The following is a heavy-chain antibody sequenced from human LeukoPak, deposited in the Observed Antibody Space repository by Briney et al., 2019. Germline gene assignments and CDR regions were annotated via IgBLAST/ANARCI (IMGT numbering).Heavy chain of an antibody. CDR2: ISSSGSTI. D-gene: IGHD3-9*01. J-gene: IGHJ4*02. CDR3: ASSGDYDILTGYARLDY. CDR1: GFTFSSYE. Sequence: GGSPRLSCAASGFTFSSYEMNWVRQAPGKGLEWVSYISSSGSTIYYADSVKGRFTISRDNAKNSLYLQMNSLRAEDTAVYYCASSGDYDILTGYARLDYWGQGTLVTVSS. V-gene: IGHV3-48*03.